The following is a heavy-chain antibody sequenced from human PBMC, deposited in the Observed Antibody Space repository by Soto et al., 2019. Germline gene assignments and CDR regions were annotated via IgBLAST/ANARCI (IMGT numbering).Heavy chain of an antibody. CDR3: ARAFSSGWYTEYYFDY. D-gene: IGHD6-19*01. Sequence: GGSLRLSCAASGFTVSSNYMIWVRQAPGKGLEWVSVIYSGGSTYYADSVKGRFTISRDNSKNTLYLQMNSLRAEDTAVYYCARAFSSGWYTEYYFDYWSQGTLVTVSP. J-gene: IGHJ4*02. CDR2: IYSGGST. V-gene: IGHV3-53*01. CDR1: GFTVSSNY.